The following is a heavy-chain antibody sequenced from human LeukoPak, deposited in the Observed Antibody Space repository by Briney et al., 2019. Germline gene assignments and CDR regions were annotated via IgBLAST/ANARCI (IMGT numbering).Heavy chain of an antibody. Sequence: ASVTVSCKASGYTFTSYDINWVRQATGQGLEWMGWMNPNSGNTGYAQKFQGRVTITRNTSISTAYMELSSLRSEDTAVYYCARRGGYYNLYYYYYYMDVWGKGTTVTVSS. V-gene: IGHV1-8*03. J-gene: IGHJ6*03. CDR1: GYTFTSYD. CDR3: ARRGGYYNLYYYYYYMDV. CDR2: MNPNSGNT. D-gene: IGHD3-9*01.